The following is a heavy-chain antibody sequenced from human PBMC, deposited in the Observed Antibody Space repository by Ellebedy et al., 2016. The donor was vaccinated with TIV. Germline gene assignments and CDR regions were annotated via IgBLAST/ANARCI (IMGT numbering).Heavy chain of an antibody. CDR3: ARGPLRYFDWVYYYHGMDV. J-gene: IGHJ6*02. CDR1: GGSISTYY. D-gene: IGHD3-9*01. CDR2: IYYSGYT. V-gene: IGHV4-59*08. Sequence: MPGGSLRLSCTVSGGSISTYYWSWIRQPPGQGLEWIGYIYYSGYTEYNPPLKSRVTIPLDTSKDQFSLRLSSVTAADTAVYYCARGPLRYFDWVYYYHGMDVWGQGTTVTVSS.